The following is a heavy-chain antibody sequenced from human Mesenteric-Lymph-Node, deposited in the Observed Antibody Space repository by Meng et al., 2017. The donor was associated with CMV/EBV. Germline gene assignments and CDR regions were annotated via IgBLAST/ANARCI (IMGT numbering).Heavy chain of an antibody. CDR3: ARGFCSSNSCYSLGDGMDV. V-gene: IGHV3-30*02. Sequence: GGSLRLSCVASGFSFSGYDMHWVRQAPGKGLEWVTFIRYDGTNDYYADSVKGRFTISRDNNKNTLFLQINSLRAEDTALYYCARGFCSSNSCYSLGDGMDVWGQGTTVTVSS. CDR2: IRYDGTND. D-gene: IGHD2-2*02. J-gene: IGHJ6*02. CDR1: GFSFSGYD.